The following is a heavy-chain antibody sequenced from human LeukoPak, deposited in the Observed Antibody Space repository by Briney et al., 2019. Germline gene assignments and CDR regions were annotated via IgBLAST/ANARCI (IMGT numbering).Heavy chain of an antibody. CDR3: ARHRSSVASDI. Sequence: GESLKISCKGSGYSFSNYWIGWVRQMPGKGLEWMGIIYPGDSDTRYSPSFQGQVTISADKSISTAYLQWNSLKASDTAIYYCARHRSSVASDIWGQGTMVTVSS. CDR1: GYSFSNYW. V-gene: IGHV5-51*01. CDR2: IYPGDSDT. J-gene: IGHJ3*02.